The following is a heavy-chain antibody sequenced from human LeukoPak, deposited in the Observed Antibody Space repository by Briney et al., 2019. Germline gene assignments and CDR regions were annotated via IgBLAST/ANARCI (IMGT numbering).Heavy chain of an antibody. Sequence: PGGSLRLSCAASGFTFSSYDMVWVRQAPGKGLEWVSYISGSGSSISYADSVKGRFTISRDNAKSSLYLQMNSLRDEDTAVYYCARNSPGLGYWGQGTLVTVSS. J-gene: IGHJ4*02. CDR2: ISGSGSSI. CDR3: ARNSPGLGY. CDR1: GFTFSSYD. D-gene: IGHD1-14*01. V-gene: IGHV3-48*03.